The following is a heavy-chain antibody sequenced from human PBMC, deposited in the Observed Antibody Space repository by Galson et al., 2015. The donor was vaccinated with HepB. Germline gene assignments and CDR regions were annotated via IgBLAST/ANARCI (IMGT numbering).Heavy chain of an antibody. J-gene: IGHJ4*02. V-gene: IGHV3-9*01. Sequence: SLRLSCAASGFTFDDYAMHWVRQAPGKGLEWVSGISWSSGSIGYADSVKGRFTISRDNAKNSLYLQMNSLRAEDTALYYCAKVDTAMVTPYYFDYWGQGTLVTVSS. CDR3: AKVDTAMVTPYYFDY. D-gene: IGHD5-18*01. CDR2: ISWSSGSI. CDR1: GFTFDDYA.